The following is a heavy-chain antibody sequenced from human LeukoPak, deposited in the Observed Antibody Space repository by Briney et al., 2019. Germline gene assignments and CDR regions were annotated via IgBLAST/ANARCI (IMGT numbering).Heavy chain of an antibody. CDR1: DESVSDNY. J-gene: IGHJ4*02. CDR3: ARADYAGLFDY. V-gene: IGHV4-59*02. CDR2: VHHSGAT. D-gene: IGHD4-17*01. Sequence: PSETLSLTCTVSDESVSDNYWTWLRRPPGKGLEWIGFVHHSGATNYNPSLQSRVTMSIDVSKNRFSLKLSSVTAADTAVYYCARADYAGLFDYWGQGTLLSVSS.